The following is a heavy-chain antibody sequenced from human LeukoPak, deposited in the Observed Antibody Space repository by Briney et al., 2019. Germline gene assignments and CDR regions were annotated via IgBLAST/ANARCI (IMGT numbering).Heavy chain of an antibody. Sequence: GGSLRLSCAASGFTFSSYSMNWVRQAPGKGLEWVSSISSTSSYIYYVDSVKGRFTISRDNAKNSLYLQMNSLRAEDTAVYYCARSDRGNTARALDYWGQGTLVTVSS. CDR3: ARSDRGNTARALDY. CDR1: GFTFSSYS. V-gene: IGHV3-21*01. J-gene: IGHJ4*02. CDR2: ISSTSSYI. D-gene: IGHD5-18*01.